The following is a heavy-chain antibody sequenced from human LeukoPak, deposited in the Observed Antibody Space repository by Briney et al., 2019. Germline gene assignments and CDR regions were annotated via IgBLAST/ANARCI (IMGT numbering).Heavy chain of an antibody. CDR1: GFTFSSYN. CDR2: ISYDGSYT. Sequence: PGRSLRHSCAASGFTFSSYNFHWLRQAPGKGLEWLTVISYDGSYTSYGASVKGRFTVSRDNSQNTLYLQMNGLRAEDTALYYCARDHSAMPSYWGQGTLVTVSS. CDR3: ARDHSAMPSY. J-gene: IGHJ4*02. V-gene: IGHV3-30*03. D-gene: IGHD2-2*01.